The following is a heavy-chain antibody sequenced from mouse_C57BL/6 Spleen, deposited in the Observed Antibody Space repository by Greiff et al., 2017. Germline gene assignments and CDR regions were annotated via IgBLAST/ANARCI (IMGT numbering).Heavy chain of an antibody. J-gene: IGHJ2*01. CDR1: GYTFTSYW. Sequence: QVQLQQPGAELVKPGASVKLSCKASGYTFTSYWMHWVKQRPGQGLEWIGMIPPNSGSTNYNEKFKSKATLTVDKSSSTAYMQLSSLTSEYAAVYYCANHYGSSGYWGQGTTLTVSS. V-gene: IGHV1-64*01. CDR3: ANHYGSSGY. D-gene: IGHD1-1*01. CDR2: IPPNSGST.